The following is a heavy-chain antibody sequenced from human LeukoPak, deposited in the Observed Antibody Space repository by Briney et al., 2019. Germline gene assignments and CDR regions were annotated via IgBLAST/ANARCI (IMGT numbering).Heavy chain of an antibody. CDR2: MNPNSGNT. CDR3: ARRLRNWFDP. Sequence: ASVKVSCKASGYTFTSYDINWVRQAPGQGLEWMGWMNPNSGNTGYAQKFQGRVTMTRNTSISTAYMELSSLRSEDTAVYYCARRLRNWFDPWGQGTLVTVSS. D-gene: IGHD4-17*01. J-gene: IGHJ5*02. CDR1: GYTFTSYD. V-gene: IGHV1-8*01.